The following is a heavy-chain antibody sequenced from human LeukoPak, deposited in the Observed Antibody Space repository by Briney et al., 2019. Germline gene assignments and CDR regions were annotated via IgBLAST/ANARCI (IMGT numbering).Heavy chain of an antibody. J-gene: IGHJ6*02. CDR3: ARSSVTYGMDV. D-gene: IGHD2-21*02. CDR2: IKQDGSEK. CDR1: GFTFSRYW. Sequence: GGSLRLSCAASGFTFSRYWMSWMSWVRQAPGKGLEWVANIKQDGSEKYYVDSVKGRFTISRDNAKNSLYLQMNSLRAEDTAVYYCARSSVTYGMDVWGQGTTVTASS. V-gene: IGHV3-7*01.